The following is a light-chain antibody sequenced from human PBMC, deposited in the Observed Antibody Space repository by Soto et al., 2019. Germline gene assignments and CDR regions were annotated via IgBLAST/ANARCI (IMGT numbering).Light chain of an antibody. V-gene: IGKV1-5*03. CDR2: EAS. CDR3: QQYNTYSRT. Sequence: DIPMTQSPSTLSASIGVRVTITCRASQSISNWLAWYQQKPGKAPKLLIYEASNLQRGVPSRFSGSGSGTEFTLTISSLQPDDFATFYCQQYNTYSRTFGQGTKVEIK. CDR1: QSISNW. J-gene: IGKJ1*01.